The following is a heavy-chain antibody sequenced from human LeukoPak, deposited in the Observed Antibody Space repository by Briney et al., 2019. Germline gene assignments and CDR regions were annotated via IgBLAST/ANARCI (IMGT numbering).Heavy chain of an antibody. V-gene: IGHV4-59*08. J-gene: IGHJ4*02. CDR1: GGSISSYY. CDR2: IYYSGST. Sequence: SETLSLTCTVSGGSISSYYWSWIRQPPGKGLEWIGYIYYSGSTNYNPSLKSRVTISVDTSKNQFSLKLSSVTAADTAVYYCARHYSNVWGSYRHPFYDYWGQGTLVTVSS. CDR3: ARHYSNVWGSYRHPFYDY. D-gene: IGHD3-16*02.